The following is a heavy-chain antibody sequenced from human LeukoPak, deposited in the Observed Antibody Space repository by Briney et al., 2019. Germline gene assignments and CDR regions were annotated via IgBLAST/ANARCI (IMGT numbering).Heavy chain of an antibody. V-gene: IGHV3-7*01. CDR1: GFTFSSYG. J-gene: IGHJ4*02. D-gene: IGHD3-3*01. CDR3: ARVTFWSGYFFDY. CDR2: IKQDGSEK. Sequence: QPGGTLRLSCAASGFTFSSYGMSWVRQAPGKGLEWVANIKQDGSEKYYVDSVEGRFTISRDNAKNSLYLQMNSLRAEDTAVYYCARVTFWSGYFFDYWGQGTLVTVSS.